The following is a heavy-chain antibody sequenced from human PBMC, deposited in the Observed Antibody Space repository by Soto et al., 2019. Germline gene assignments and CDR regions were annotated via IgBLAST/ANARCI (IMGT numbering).Heavy chain of an antibody. CDR2: ILGRGTT. V-gene: IGHV3-23*01. J-gene: IGHJ4*02. CDR1: GFTCSYYA. D-gene: IGHD4-17*01. CDR3: AKDAVYGDGLWLPES. Sequence: RWSLRLSCGASGFTCSYYAMMWCRQAPGKGLEWVAGILGRGTTYHADSVKGRFTISKDNSKSTLYLEMNSLRAEDTAVYYCAKDAVYGDGLWLPESWGQGTMVTVSS.